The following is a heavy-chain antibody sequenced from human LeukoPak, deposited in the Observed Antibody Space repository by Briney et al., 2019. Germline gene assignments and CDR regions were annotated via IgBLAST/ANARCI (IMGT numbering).Heavy chain of an antibody. Sequence: ASVKVSCKASGYTFTSYYMHWVRQAPGQGLEWMGIINPSGGSTSYAQKFQGRVTMTRDMSTSTVYMELSSLRSEDTAVYYCASSSGAYCGGDCPRAFDIWGQGTMVTVSS. J-gene: IGHJ3*02. CDR3: ASSSGAYCGGDCPRAFDI. CDR2: INPSGGST. D-gene: IGHD2-21*02. CDR1: GYTFTSYY. V-gene: IGHV1-46*01.